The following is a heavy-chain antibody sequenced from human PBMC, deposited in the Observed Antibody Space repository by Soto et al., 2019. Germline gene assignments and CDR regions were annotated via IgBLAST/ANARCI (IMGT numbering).Heavy chain of an antibody. V-gene: IGHV3-11*01. CDR1: GFTFSGHY. CDR3: AKDRRDHNTPPDAFHX. D-gene: IGHD5-18*01. CDR2: LTNDGGYT. J-gene: IGHJ3*01. Sequence: GGSLRLSCKASGFTFSGHYMNWIRQAPGKGLEWLSYLTNDGGYTYYADSVRVRFTIWRDNAKDSLYLQINDLRADDTGVYYCAKDRRDHNTPPDAFHXWGQATTLTVS.